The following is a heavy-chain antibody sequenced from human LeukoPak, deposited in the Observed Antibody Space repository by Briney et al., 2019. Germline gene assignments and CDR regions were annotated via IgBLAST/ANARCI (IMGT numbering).Heavy chain of an antibody. CDR2: INSDGSST. J-gene: IGHJ6*03. CDR3: ARERVYSGYYYYYYMDV. Sequence: PGGSLRLSCAASGFTFSSYWMHWVRQAPGKGLVWVSRINSDGSSTSYADSVKGRFTISRDNAKNTLYLQMNSLRAEDTAVYYCARERVYSGYYYYYYMDVWGKGTTVTVSS. D-gene: IGHD5-12*01. V-gene: IGHV3-74*01. CDR1: GFTFSSYW.